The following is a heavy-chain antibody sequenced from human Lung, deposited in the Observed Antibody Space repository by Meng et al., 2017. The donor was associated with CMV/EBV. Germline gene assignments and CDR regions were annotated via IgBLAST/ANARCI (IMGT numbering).Heavy chain of an antibody. CDR3: ARTGCSSSSCYDY. CDR2: INAGNGNT. J-gene: IGHJ4*02. D-gene: IGHD2-2*01. CDR1: GYSFTTYA. Sequence: VQLEQAGAGVKKPGASVKVSCKASGYSFTTYAMHWVRQAPGQRLEWMGWINAGNGNTKYSEKFQSRVTITRDTAASTAYMELSSLRSEDTAVYYCARTGCSSSSCYDYWGQGTLVTVSS. V-gene: IGHV1-3*01.